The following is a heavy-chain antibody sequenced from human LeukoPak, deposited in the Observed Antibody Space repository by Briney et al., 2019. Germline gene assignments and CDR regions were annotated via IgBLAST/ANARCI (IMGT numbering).Heavy chain of an antibody. D-gene: IGHD5-18*01. CDR1: GGSISRSGYY. CDR3: ARARHGYIYGYRPNELGHFFDY. Sequence: SETLSLTCTVSGGSISRSGYYWGWIRQTPGKGLEWIGSIYYSGIPYYMSSLKSRVTISLDTSKNQFSMKLSSVTAADTAVYYCARARHGYIYGYRPNELGHFFDYWGQGTLVTVSS. V-gene: IGHV4-39*07. J-gene: IGHJ4*02. CDR2: IYYSGIP.